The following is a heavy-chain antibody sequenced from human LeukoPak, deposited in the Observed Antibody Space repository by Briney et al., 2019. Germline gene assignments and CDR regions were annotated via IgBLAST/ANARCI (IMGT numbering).Heavy chain of an antibody. CDR2: ISSSSSYI. D-gene: IGHD2-2*01. Sequence: GGSLRLSCAASGFTFSSYSMNWVRQAPGKELEWVSSISSSSSYIYYADSVKGRFTISRDNAKNSLYLQMNSLRVEDTAVYYCARSPARGWFDPWGQGTLVTVSS. J-gene: IGHJ5*02. CDR1: GFTFSSYS. V-gene: IGHV3-21*01. CDR3: ARSPARGWFDP.